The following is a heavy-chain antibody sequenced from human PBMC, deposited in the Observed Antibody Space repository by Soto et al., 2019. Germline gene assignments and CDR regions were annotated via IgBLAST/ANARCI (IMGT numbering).Heavy chain of an antibody. D-gene: IGHD7-27*01. J-gene: IGHJ4*02. Sequence: SETLSLTCAVSGASISSSVWWPWVRQPPGKGLEWIGEVFHTGDTYFNPSLRSRVAMSVDKSTNEFSLKVTSVTAADTAIYYCARKAWVRFDYWGQGALVTVSS. CDR2: VFHTGDT. CDR3: ARKAWVRFDY. CDR1: GASISSSVW. V-gene: IGHV4-4*02.